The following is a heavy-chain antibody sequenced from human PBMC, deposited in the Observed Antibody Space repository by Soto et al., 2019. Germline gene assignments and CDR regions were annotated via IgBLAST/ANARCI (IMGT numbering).Heavy chain of an antibody. CDR3: ARAQSRLIKYTWFDP. Sequence: GGSLRLSCAASGFIFSDYYMSWIRQAPGKGLEWVSYIGNSGSPIYYADSVKGRFTISRDNAKNSLYLQMNSLRAEDTAMYYCARAQSRLIKYTWFDPWGQGTLVTVSS. CDR2: IGNSGSPI. V-gene: IGHV3-11*01. D-gene: IGHD3-10*01. J-gene: IGHJ5*02. CDR1: GFIFSDYY.